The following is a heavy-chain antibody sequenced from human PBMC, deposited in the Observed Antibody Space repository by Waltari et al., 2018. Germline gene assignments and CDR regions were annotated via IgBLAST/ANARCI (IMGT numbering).Heavy chain of an antibody. V-gene: IGHV3-15*01. CDR1: GFAFITVW. D-gene: IGHD3-9*01. Sequence: EVQLVESGGGLVKRGGSLRLSCAASGFAFITVWMTWVRQAPGKGLEWVGRIKSKAAGGTIEYAAPVEGRFTISRDDSKNTMYMQMNNLKTEDTAMYYCATVVKTPSGYDYWGQGTLVTVSS. CDR2: IKSKAAGGTI. J-gene: IGHJ4*02. CDR3: ATVVKTPSGYDY.